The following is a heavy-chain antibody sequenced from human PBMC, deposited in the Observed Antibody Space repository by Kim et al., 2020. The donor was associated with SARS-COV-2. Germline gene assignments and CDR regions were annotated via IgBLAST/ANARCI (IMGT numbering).Heavy chain of an antibody. D-gene: IGHD3-16*02. Sequence: GGSLRLSCAASGFTFSSYGMHWVRQAPGKGLEWVAVIWYDGSNKYYADSVKGRFTISRDNSKNTLYLQMNSLRAEDTAVYYCAKGRLGELSLNPYFDYWGQGTLVTVSS. CDR2: IWYDGSNK. J-gene: IGHJ4*02. CDR3: AKGRLGELSLNPYFDY. V-gene: IGHV3-33*06. CDR1: GFTFSSYG.